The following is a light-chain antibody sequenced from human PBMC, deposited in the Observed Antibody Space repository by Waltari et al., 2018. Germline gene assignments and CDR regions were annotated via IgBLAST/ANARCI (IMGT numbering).Light chain of an antibody. J-gene: IGKJ4*01. CDR1: QAISSW. V-gene: IGKV1-12*01. CDR3: QQGDSFPLT. Sequence: DIQMTQSPTSVSASVGDRVTITCRASQAISSWIAWYQQKPGKAPELLIFTTSNLQSGVPSRFSGSGSGTDLTLTISSLQPEDFATYYCQQGDSFPLTFGGGTKVEIK. CDR2: TTS.